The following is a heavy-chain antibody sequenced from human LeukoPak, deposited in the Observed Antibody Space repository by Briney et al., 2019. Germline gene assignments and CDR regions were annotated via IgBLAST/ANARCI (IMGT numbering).Heavy chain of an antibody. J-gene: IGHJ4*02. CDR1: GYTFTSYY. D-gene: IGHD3-10*01. CDR3: ARAPGSDYADF. CDR2: INPSGGST. V-gene: IGHV1-46*01. Sequence: ASVKVSCKASGYTFTSYYMHWVRQAPGQGLEWMGIINPSGGSTTYAQKFQGRVTLTRDTSTSTVYMELSSLRSEDTAVYYCARAPGSDYADFWGQGTLVTVSS.